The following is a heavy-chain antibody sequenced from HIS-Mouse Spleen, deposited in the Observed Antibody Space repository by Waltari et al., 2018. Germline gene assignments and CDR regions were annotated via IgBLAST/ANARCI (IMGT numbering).Heavy chain of an antibody. V-gene: IGHV4-31*02. Sequence: GLEWIGYIYYSGSTYYNPSLKSRVTISVDTSKNQFSLKLSSVTAADTAVYYCARAPIRGYWYFDLWGRGTLVTVSS. CDR3: ARAPIRGYWYFDL. D-gene: IGHD3-16*01. CDR2: IYYSGST. J-gene: IGHJ2*01.